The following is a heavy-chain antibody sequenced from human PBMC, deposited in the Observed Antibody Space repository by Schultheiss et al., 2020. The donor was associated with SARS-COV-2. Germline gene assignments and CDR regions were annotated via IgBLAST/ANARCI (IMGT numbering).Heavy chain of an antibody. J-gene: IGHJ6*03. CDR1: GGSIRSYY. D-gene: IGHD6-19*01. V-gene: IGHV4-59*08. CDR2: INHSGST. Sequence: SQTLSLTCTVSGGSIRSYYWSWIRQPPGKGLEWIGEINHSGSTNYNPSLKSRVTISVDTSKNQFSLKLSSVTAADTAVYYCARLTGGIAVAGTDYMDVWGKGTTVTVSS. CDR3: ARLTGGIAVAGTDYMDV.